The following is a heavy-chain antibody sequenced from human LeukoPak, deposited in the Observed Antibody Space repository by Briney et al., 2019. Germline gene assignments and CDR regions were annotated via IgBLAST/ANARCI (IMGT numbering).Heavy chain of an antibody. J-gene: IGHJ4*02. CDR1: GLTLSDNY. Sequence: GGSLRLSCAASGLTLSDNYMSWVRQAPGKGLEWVSVIYNTGSTYYADSVKGRFTISRDNSKNTMYLQVNSLRVEDTAVYYCTRVSSWFLDYWGQGVLVSVSS. CDR3: TRVSSWFLDY. V-gene: IGHV3-53*01. D-gene: IGHD6-13*01. CDR2: IYNTGST.